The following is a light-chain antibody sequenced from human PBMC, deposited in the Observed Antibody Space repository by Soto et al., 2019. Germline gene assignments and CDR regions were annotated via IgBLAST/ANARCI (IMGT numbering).Light chain of an antibody. Sequence: QSVLTQPRSMSGSSGQSGTISCTGTSPDVGGYNYVSWYQQHPGKVPKLMLYDVSKRPSGVPDRFSGSKSGNTASLTISGLQAEDEADYYCCSYAGRDTLYVFGSGTKVTVL. CDR1: SPDVGGYNY. V-gene: IGLV2-11*01. CDR3: CSYAGRDTLYV. CDR2: DVS. J-gene: IGLJ1*01.